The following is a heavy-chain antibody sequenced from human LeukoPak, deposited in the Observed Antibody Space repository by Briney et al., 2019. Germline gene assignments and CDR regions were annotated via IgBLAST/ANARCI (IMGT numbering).Heavy chain of an antibody. Sequence: ASVKVSCKASGYTFTSYYMHWVRQAPGQGLECMGIINPSGGSTSYAQKFQCRVTMTRDTSTSTVYMELSSLRSEDTAVYCCVRDGVPYYDSSGYHFDFWGQGTLVTVSS. V-gene: IGHV1-46*01. CDR2: INPSGGST. D-gene: IGHD3-22*01. J-gene: IGHJ4*02. CDR1: GYTFTSYY. CDR3: VRDGVPYYDSSGYHFDF.